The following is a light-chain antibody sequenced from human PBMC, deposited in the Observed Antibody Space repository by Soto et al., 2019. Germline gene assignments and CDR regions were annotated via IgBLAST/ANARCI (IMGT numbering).Light chain of an antibody. CDR2: DAS. V-gene: IGKV3-11*01. J-gene: IGKJ1*01. CDR3: QQYDKWPRT. Sequence: EIVLTQSPATLSLSPGERATLSCRASQSVSSYLAWYQQKPGQAPRLLIYDASNRATGIPARFSGSGSGTDFTLTISSLEPEDFAVYYCQQYDKWPRTFGQGTKLEVK. CDR1: QSVSSY.